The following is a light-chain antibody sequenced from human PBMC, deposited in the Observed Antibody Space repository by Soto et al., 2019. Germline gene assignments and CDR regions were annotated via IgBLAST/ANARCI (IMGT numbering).Light chain of an antibody. J-gene: IGLJ3*02. CDR3: GAWDNSLSAGV. V-gene: IGLV1-51*01. CDR1: SSNIGNRL. CDR2: DND. Sequence: QSVLTQPPSVSAAPGQKVTISCSGSSSNIGNRLVSWYQQLPGTAPKVLIYDNDQRPSGIPDRFSGSKSGTSATLGITGLQTGDESDYFCGAWDNSLSAGVFGGGTQLTVL.